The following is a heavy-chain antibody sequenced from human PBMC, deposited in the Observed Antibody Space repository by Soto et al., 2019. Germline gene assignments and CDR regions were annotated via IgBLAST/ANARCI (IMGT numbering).Heavy chain of an antibody. V-gene: IGHV1-58*01. CDR3: AAVGRRSGWFMPTDYFDY. CDR1: GFTFTSSA. J-gene: IGHJ4*02. CDR2: IVVGSGNT. D-gene: IGHD6-19*01. Sequence: EASVKVSCKASGFTFTSSAVQWVRQARGQRPEWIGWIVVGSGNTNYAQKFQERVTITRDMSTSTAYMELSSLRSEDTAVYYCAAVGRRSGWFMPTDYFDYWGQGTLVTVSS.